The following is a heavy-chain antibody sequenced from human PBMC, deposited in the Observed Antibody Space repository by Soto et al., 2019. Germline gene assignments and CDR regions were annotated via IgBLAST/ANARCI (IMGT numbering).Heavy chain of an antibody. J-gene: IGHJ6*02. CDR1: GFSFSTYP. CDR3: AKILSTVTTYYYGMDA. CDR2: ISGSGDKT. Sequence: GGSFRLSCAPSGFSFSTYPMVLFRHAPGKRLEAVSSISGSGDKTYYKDSVKGRFTISRDNSKNTVDLQMNSLRPEDTAVYYCAKILSTVTTYYYGMDAWGQGTTVTVSS. D-gene: IGHD4-17*01. V-gene: IGHV3-23*01.